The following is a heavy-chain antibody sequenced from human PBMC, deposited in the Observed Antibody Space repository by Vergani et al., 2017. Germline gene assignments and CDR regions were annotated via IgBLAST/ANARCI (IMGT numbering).Heavy chain of an antibody. D-gene: IGHD3-22*01. CDR3: ARQQYYYDSSGYHGNFDY. V-gene: IGHV5-51*01. CDR1: GYKFTNYW. J-gene: IGHJ4*02. Sequence: EVMLVQSGAEVKKPGESLKISCKGSGYKFTNYWIGWVRQMPGKGLEWMGIIYPGDSDTRYSPSFQGQVTISADKSISTAYLQWSSLKASDTAMYYCARQQYYYDSSGYHGNFDYWGQGTLVTVSS. CDR2: IYPGDSDT.